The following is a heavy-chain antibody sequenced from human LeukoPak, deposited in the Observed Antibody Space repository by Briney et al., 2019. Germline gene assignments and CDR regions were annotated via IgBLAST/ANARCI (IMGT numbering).Heavy chain of an antibody. Sequence: PSETLSLTCTVSGGSISGSGYYWGWIRQPPGKGLEWIGSIYYSGSSYYNPSLKSRVTISVDMSKNQFSLKLSSVTAADTAVYYCARQGGPYCSSTSCNYGMDVWGQGTTVTVSS. J-gene: IGHJ6*02. CDR1: GGSISGSGYY. D-gene: IGHD2-2*01. CDR2: IYYSGSS. CDR3: ARQGGPYCSSTSCNYGMDV. V-gene: IGHV4-39*01.